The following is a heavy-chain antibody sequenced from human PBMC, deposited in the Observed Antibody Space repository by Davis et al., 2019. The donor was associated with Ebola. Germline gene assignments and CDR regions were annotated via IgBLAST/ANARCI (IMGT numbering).Heavy chain of an antibody. J-gene: IGHJ4*02. D-gene: IGHD5-12*01. CDR1: GFTFSTYE. CDR3: ARDLNSGYDCY. Sequence: PGGSLRLSCAASGFTFSTYEMNWVRQAPGKGLEWVSYISSSGSTIYYADSVKGRFTISRDNAKNSLYLQMNSLRAEDTAVYYCARDLNSGYDCYWGQGTLVTVSS. V-gene: IGHV3-48*03. CDR2: ISSSGSTI.